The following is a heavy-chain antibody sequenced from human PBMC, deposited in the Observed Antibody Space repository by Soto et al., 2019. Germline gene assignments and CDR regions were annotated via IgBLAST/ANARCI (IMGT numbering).Heavy chain of an antibody. J-gene: IGHJ5*02. CDR1: GFTFSNYA. D-gene: IGHD1-26*01. Sequence: PGGSLRLSCATSGFTFSNYAMSWVRQAPGKGLEWVSAISGSGGSTYYADSVKGRFTISRDNSKNTLYLQMNSLRAEDTAVYYCAKTSEWELLFWFDPWGQGTLVTVSS. CDR3: AKTSEWELLFWFDP. CDR2: ISGSGGST. V-gene: IGHV3-23*01.